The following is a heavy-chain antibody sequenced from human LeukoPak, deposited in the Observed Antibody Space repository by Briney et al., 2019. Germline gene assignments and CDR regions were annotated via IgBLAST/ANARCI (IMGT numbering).Heavy chain of an antibody. CDR3: AREGLSSLVAAPENYGMDV. CDR1: GYTFTSYD. J-gene: IGHJ6*02. CDR2: MNPNSSNT. D-gene: IGHD2-15*01. Sequence: ASVKVSCKASGYTFTSYDINWVRQATGQGLEWMGWMNPNSSNTGYAQKFQGRVTMTRNTSISTAYMELSSLRSEDTAVYYCAREGLSSLVAAPENYGMDVWGQGTTVTVSS. V-gene: IGHV1-8*01.